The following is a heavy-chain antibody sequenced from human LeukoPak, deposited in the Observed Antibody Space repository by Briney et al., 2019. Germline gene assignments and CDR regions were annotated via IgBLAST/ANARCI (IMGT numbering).Heavy chain of an antibody. D-gene: IGHD3-10*01. V-gene: IGHV4-61*02. CDR1: GGSISSGSYY. Sequence: SQTLSLTCTVSGGSISSGSYYWSWIRQPAGKGLEWIGRIYTSGSTNYNPSLKSRVTISVDTSKNQFSLKLSSVTAADTAVYYCARGKYYSFDYWGQGTLVTVSS. CDR3: ARGKYYSFDY. J-gene: IGHJ4*02. CDR2: IYTSGST.